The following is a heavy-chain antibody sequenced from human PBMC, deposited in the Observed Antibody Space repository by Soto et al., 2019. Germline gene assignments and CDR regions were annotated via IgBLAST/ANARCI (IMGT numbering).Heavy chain of an antibody. Sequence: SETLSLTCTVSGGSISSGGYYWSWIRQHPGKGLEWIGYIYYSGSTYYNPSLKSRVTISVDTSKNQFSLKLSSVTAADTAVYYCARGPRIAGWFDPWGQGTLVTVSS. V-gene: IGHV4-31*03. D-gene: IGHD6-13*01. CDR3: ARGPRIAGWFDP. J-gene: IGHJ5*02. CDR2: IYYSGST. CDR1: GGSISSGGYY.